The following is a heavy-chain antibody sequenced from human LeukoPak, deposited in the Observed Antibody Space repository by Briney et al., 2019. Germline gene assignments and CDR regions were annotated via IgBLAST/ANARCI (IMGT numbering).Heavy chain of an antibody. CDR1: GFTFGNYA. Sequence: GGSLGLSCAGSGFTFGNYAMSWVRQAPGKGLEWVSVITGSGATTYYADSVKGRFTISRDNYRNILFLQMSSLRPEDTATYYCAKGVTEESLFDYWGQGTPVTVSP. V-gene: IGHV3-23*01. D-gene: IGHD3-16*02. J-gene: IGHJ4*02. CDR2: ITGSGATT. CDR3: AKGVTEESLFDY.